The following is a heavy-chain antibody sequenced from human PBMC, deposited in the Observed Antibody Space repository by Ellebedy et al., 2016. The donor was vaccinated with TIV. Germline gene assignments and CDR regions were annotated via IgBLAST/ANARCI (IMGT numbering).Heavy chain of an antibody. CDR2: ISGSGGST. CDR3: AKVPSGSYYPGLGG. J-gene: IGHJ4*02. V-gene: IGHV3-23*01. CDR1: GFTFSSYA. Sequence: GGSLRLXXAASGFTFSSYAMSWVRQAPGKGLEWVSAISGSGGSTYYADSVKGRFTISRDNSKNTLYLQMNSLRAEDTAVYYCAKVPSGSYYPGLGGWGQGTLVTVSS. D-gene: IGHD1-26*01.